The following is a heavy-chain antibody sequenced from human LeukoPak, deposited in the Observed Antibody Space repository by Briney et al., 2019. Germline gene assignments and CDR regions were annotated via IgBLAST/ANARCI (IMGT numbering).Heavy chain of an antibody. CDR3: ARDGNVALVGTGVVPY. CDR2: INPNSGDT. Sequence: GASVKVSCKTSVSSFTFYNMDWVRHAPGQGLEWMGWINPNSGDTHYAQNFQGRVTMTRDTSISTAYMELSSLTSDDTAVYYCARDGNVALVGTGVVPYWGQGTLVTVSS. CDR1: VSSFTFYN. V-gene: IGHV1-2*02. J-gene: IGHJ4*02. D-gene: IGHD6-19*01.